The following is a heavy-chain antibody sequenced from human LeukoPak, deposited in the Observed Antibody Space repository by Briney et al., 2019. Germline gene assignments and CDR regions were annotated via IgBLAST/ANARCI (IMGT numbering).Heavy chain of an antibody. D-gene: IGHD3-16*01. Sequence: GGSLRLSCAASGFTLSSYGMHWVRQAPGKGLEWVAVISYDGSNKYYADSVKGRFTISRDNSKNTLYLQMNSLRVEDTAVYYCARDGGIIRFGGQDVWGQGTTVIVS. CDR3: ARDGGIIRFGGQDV. J-gene: IGHJ6*02. CDR1: GFTLSSYG. CDR2: ISYDGSNK. V-gene: IGHV3-30*03.